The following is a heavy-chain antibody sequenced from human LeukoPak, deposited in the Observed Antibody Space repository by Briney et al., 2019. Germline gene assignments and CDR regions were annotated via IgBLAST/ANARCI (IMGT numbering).Heavy chain of an antibody. Sequence: NPSETLSLTCTVSGGSISSYYWSWLRQPPGQGLEWIGHIFYSGSTKYNPSLESRVVISVDTSRNQFVLHLSSVTAADTAVYYCARGRYYDSNASFDYWGQGTLVTVSS. CDR2: IFYSGST. V-gene: IGHV4-59*01. CDR1: GGSISSYY. J-gene: IGHJ4*02. D-gene: IGHD3-22*01. CDR3: ARGRYYDSNASFDY.